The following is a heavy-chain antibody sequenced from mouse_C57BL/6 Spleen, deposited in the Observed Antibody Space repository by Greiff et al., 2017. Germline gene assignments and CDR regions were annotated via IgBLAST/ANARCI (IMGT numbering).Heavy chain of an antibody. V-gene: IGHV1-81*01. CDR2: IYPRSGNT. D-gene: IGHD2-4*01. J-gene: IGHJ4*01. CDR3: ARYRDYDGGSYAMDY. CDR1: GYTFTSYG. Sequence: VKLQESGAELARPGASVKLSCKASGYTFTSYGISWVKQRTGQGLEWIGEIYPRSGNTYYNEKFKGKATLTADKSSSTAYMELRSLTSEDSAVYFCARYRDYDGGSYAMDYWGQGTSVTVSS.